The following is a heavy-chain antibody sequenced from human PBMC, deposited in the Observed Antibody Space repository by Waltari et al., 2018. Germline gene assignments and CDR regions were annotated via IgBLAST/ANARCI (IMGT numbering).Heavy chain of an antibody. Sequence: EVQLVESGGGLVQPGGSLSLSCAAYGFTFSSSWMHWVRQVPGKGLVWVSRRKTDGSSTAYADSVKGRFTISREHAKNTLYLQMSRLRAEDTAVYYWARGWLDPWGQGTLVTVSS. J-gene: IGHJ5*02. CDR2: RKTDGSST. V-gene: IGHV3-74*01. CDR1: GFTFSSSW. CDR3: ARGWLDP.